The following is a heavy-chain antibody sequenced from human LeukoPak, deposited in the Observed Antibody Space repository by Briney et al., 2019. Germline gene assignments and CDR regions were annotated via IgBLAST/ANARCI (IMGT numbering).Heavy chain of an antibody. D-gene: IGHD6-6*01. Sequence: SETLSLTCTVSGGSIRGYYWSWIRQPPGKGLEWIGYIYHSGSTYYNPSLKSRVTISVDRSKNQFSLKLSSVTAADTAVYYCARDLAGGPFSSSYWFDPWGQGTLVTVSS. CDR2: IYHSGST. CDR1: GGSIRGYY. CDR3: ARDLAGGPFSSSYWFDP. J-gene: IGHJ5*02. V-gene: IGHV4-59*12.